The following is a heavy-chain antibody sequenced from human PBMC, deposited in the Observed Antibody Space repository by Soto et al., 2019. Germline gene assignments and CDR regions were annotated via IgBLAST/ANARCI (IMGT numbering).Heavy chain of an antibody. CDR1: GYTFNGYY. D-gene: IGHD3-22*01. CDR3: ARGYYYDSSGSH. Sequence: ASVTVSCTASGYTFNGYYMQWVRQAPGQGLEWMGWINPNSGGTNYAQKFQGRVTMTRDTSISTAYMELSRLRSDDTAVYYCARGYYYDSSGSHWGQGTLVTVSS. CDR2: INPNSGGT. V-gene: IGHV1-2*02. J-gene: IGHJ4*02.